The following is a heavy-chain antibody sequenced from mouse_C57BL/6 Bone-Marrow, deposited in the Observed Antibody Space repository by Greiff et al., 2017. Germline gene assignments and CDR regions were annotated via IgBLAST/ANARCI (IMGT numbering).Heavy chain of an antibody. V-gene: IGHV2-2*01. D-gene: IGHD3-3*01. CDR1: GFSLTSYG. CDR3: ARKGRFAY. J-gene: IGHJ3*01. CDR2: IWSGGST. Sequence: QVQLKESGPGLVQPLQSLSITCTVSGFSLTSYGVHWVRQSPGKGLEWLGVIWSGGSTDYNAAFISRLSISKDNSKSQVFFKMNSLQADDTAIYYCARKGRFAYWGQGTLVTVSA.